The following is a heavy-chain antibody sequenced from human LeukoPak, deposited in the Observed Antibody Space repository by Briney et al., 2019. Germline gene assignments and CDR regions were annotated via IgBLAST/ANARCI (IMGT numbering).Heavy chain of an antibody. J-gene: IGHJ4*02. CDR2: ISSSSSYI. CDR1: GFTFGSYS. V-gene: IGHV3-21*01. D-gene: IGHD3-22*01. CDR3: ARDPYYYDSSGYFYY. Sequence: GGSLRLSXAASGFTFGSYSMNWVRQAPGKGLEWLSSISSSSSYIYYADSVKGRFTISRDNAKNSLYLQMNSLRAEDTAVYYCARDPYYYDSSGYFYYWGQGTLVTVSS.